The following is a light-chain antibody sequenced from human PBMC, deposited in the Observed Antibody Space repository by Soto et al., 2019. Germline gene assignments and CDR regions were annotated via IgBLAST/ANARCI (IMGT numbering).Light chain of an antibody. Sequence: QPVLTQPPSVSGAPGQRVTISCTGSSSNLGAGYDVHWYQQFPGTAPKLLIYGNNNRPSGVHDRFSGSKSGTSASLAITGLQADDEADYYCQSYDISLSGSVVFGGGTKLTVL. CDR1: SSNLGAGYD. CDR2: GNN. J-gene: IGLJ2*01. V-gene: IGLV1-40*01. CDR3: QSYDISLSGSVV.